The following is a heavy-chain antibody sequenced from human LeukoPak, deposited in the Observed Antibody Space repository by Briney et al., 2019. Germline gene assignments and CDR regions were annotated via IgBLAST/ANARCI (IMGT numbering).Heavy chain of an antibody. CDR3: AKPVTYYHDSGAFDI. Sequence: GGSLRLSCAASGFTFSSYAMSWVRQAPGKGLEWVSGISTSGGSTYYADSVKGRFTISRDNSKNTLYLQMNSLRAEDTAVYYCAKPVTYYHDSGAFDIWGQGTMVTVSS. V-gene: IGHV3-23*01. J-gene: IGHJ3*02. D-gene: IGHD3-22*01. CDR1: GFTFSSYA. CDR2: ISTSGGST.